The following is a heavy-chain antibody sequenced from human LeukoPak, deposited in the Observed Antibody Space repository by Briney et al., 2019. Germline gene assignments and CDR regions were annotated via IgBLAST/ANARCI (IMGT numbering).Heavy chain of an antibody. V-gene: IGHV1-2*02. D-gene: IGHD2-15*01. CDR3: GSPGDIRGVMDV. CDR1: GYTFTGYY. Sequence: ASVKVSCKASGYTFTGYYMHWVRQAPGQGLEWMGWINPNSGGTNYAQKFQGRVTMTRDTSISTAYMELSRLRADDTAVYYGGSPGDIRGVMDVGGQGTTVTASS. J-gene: IGHJ6*02. CDR2: INPNSGGT.